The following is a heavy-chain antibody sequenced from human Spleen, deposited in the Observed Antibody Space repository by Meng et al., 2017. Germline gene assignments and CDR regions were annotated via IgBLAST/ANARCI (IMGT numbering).Heavy chain of an antibody. Sequence: QVQPVQSGPEVKKPGASVKVSYKASDYTFPGYGVSWVRQAPGQGLEWMAWLGAHDGDTSHAPKFQGRVTVSADRPTATAYMELRSLRSDDTAVYYCARGTPGRSYSDYWGQGTLVTVSS. CDR2: LGAHDGDT. CDR3: ARGTPGRSYSDY. D-gene: IGHD3-10*01. CDR1: DYTFPGYG. V-gene: IGHV1-18*01. J-gene: IGHJ4*02.